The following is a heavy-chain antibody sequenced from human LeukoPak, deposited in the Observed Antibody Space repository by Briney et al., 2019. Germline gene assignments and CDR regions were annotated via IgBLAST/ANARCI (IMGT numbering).Heavy chain of an antibody. Sequence: GGSLRLSCAASGFTFDDYAMHWVRQAPGKGLEWVSLINWDGGSTYYADSVKGRFTISRDNSKNSLYLQMNSLRAEDTALYYCAKASDIAVAGNFDYWGQGTLVTVSS. CDR1: GFTFDDYA. CDR2: INWDGGST. D-gene: IGHD6-19*01. V-gene: IGHV3-43D*03. J-gene: IGHJ4*02. CDR3: AKASDIAVAGNFDY.